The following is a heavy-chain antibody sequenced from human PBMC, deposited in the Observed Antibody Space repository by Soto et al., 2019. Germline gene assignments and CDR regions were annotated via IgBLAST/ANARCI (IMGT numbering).Heavy chain of an antibody. D-gene: IGHD5-18*01. Sequence: QVQLQQWGAGLLKPSETLTLTCAVYGGSFSGYYWSWIRQPPGKGLEWIGEINHSGSTNYNPSLKIRVTISVDTAKNQFSLKLSSVTAADTAVYYCARGVDTAMVTYFDYWGQGTLITVSS. J-gene: IGHJ4*02. CDR2: INHSGST. CDR1: GGSFSGYY. V-gene: IGHV4-34*01. CDR3: ARGVDTAMVTYFDY.